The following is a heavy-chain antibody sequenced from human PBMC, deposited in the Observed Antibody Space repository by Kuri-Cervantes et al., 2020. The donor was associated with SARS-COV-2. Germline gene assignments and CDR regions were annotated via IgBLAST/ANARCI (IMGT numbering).Heavy chain of an antibody. V-gene: IGHV3-11*01. J-gene: IGHJ4*02. CDR3: SGDQVSAAGTANY. CDR2: ISSSDSTT. CDR1: GFTFRDYY. Sequence: GGSLRLSCVASGFTFRDYYMSWIRQAPGKGLEWISYISSSDSTTYYADSVKGRFTISRDNAKRTLFLQMNSLRVDDTAVYYCSGDQVSAAGTANYWGQGALVTVSS. D-gene: IGHD6-13*01.